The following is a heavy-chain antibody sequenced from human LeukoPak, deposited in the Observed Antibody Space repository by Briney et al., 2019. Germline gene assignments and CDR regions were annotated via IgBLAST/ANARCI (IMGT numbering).Heavy chain of an antibody. CDR1: GGSFTTYY. Sequence: SETLSLTCTVTGGSFTTYYWSWLRQPPGKGPEWIGPFYYSGSTNYNPPLRSRVTISVDTTRNQFSPRLTSVTAADTAVYYCARGQGGNYYLNGFDYWGQGELVTVSS. CDR3: ARGQGGNYYLNGFDY. J-gene: IGHJ4*02. V-gene: IGHV4-59*12. CDR2: FYYSGST. D-gene: IGHD1-26*01.